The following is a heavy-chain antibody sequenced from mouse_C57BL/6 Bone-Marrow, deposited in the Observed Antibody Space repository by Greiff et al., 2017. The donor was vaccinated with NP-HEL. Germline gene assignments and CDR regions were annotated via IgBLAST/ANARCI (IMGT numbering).Heavy chain of an antibody. V-gene: IGHV1-15*01. D-gene: IGHD1-1*01. CDR2: IDPETGGT. Sequence: QVQLKQSGAELVRPGASVTLSCKASGYTFTDYEMHWVKQTPVHGLEWIGAIDPETGGTAYNQKFKGKAILTADKSSSTAYMELRSLTSEDSAVYYCTRLGYYGSRRYFDVWGTGTTVTVSS. J-gene: IGHJ1*03. CDR3: TRLGYYGSRRYFDV. CDR1: GYTFTDYE.